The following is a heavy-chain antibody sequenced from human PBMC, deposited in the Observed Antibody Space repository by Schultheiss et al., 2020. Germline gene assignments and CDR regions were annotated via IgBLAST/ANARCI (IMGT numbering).Heavy chain of an antibody. CDR1: GFTFSSYA. CDR3: ANQNYYYYYMDV. J-gene: IGHJ6*03. V-gene: IGHV3-23*01. CDR2: ISGSGGST. Sequence: GGSLRLSCAASGFTFSSYAMSWVRQAPGKGLQWVSAISGSGGSTYYADSVKGRFTISRDNSKNTLYLQMNSLRAEDTALYYCANQNYYYYYMDVWGKGTTVTVAS.